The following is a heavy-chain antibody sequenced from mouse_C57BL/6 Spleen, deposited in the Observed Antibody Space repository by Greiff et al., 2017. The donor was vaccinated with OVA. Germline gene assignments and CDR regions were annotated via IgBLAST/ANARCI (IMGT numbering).Heavy chain of an antibody. J-gene: IGHJ2*01. V-gene: IGHV2-5*01. CDR1: GFSLTSYG. CDR2: IWRGGST. CDR3: AKNDGYDDFYYFDY. Sequence: VQLQQSGPGLVQPSQSLSITCTVSGFSLTSYGVHWVRQSPGKGLEWLGVIWRGGSTDYNAAFMSRLSITKDNSKSQVFFKMNSLQADDTAIYYCAKNDGYDDFYYFDYWGQGTTLTVSS. D-gene: IGHD2-2*01.